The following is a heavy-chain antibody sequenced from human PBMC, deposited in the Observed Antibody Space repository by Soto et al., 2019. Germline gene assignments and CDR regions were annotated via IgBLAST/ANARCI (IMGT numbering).Heavy chain of an antibody. D-gene: IGHD2-2*01. CDR1: GFAFSSYA. CDR2: ISYDGSNK. CDR3: ARDSEGTRVVRYHNGMDV. V-gene: IGHV3-30-3*01. J-gene: IGHJ6*02. Sequence: GGSLRLSCAASGFAFSSYAMHWVRQAPGKGLEWVAVISYDGSNKYYADSVKGRFTISRDNSKNTLYLQMNSLRAEDTAVYYCARDSEGTRVVRYHNGMDVWGQGTTVTLS.